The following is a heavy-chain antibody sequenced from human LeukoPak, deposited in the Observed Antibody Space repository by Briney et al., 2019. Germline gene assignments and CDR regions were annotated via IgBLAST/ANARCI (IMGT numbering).Heavy chain of an antibody. CDR3: ARVPVGASVLFDY. D-gene: IGHD1-26*01. Sequence: ASVKVSCKASGYTFTSYYMHWVRQAPGQGPEWMGIINPRGGSTDYAQKFQGRVTMTRDTSTSTVYMELSSLRSEDTAVYYCARVPVGASVLFDYWGQGTLVTVSS. CDR2: INPRGGST. J-gene: IGHJ4*02. CDR1: GYTFTSYY. V-gene: IGHV1-46*01.